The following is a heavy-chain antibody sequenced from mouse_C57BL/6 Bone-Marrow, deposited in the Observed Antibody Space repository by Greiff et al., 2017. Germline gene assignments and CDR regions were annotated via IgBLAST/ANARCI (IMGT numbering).Heavy chain of an antibody. Sequence: VQLQQSGAELVKPGASVKLSCTASGFNIKDYYMHWVKQRTEQGLEWIGRIDPEDGETKYAQNFQGKATITADKSSNTAYLQLSSLTSEDTAVYYCAGCNYFDYWGQGTTLTVSS. CDR3: AGCNYFDY. CDR1: GFNIKDYY. V-gene: IGHV14-2*01. D-gene: IGHD3-3*01. CDR2: IDPEDGET. J-gene: IGHJ2*01.